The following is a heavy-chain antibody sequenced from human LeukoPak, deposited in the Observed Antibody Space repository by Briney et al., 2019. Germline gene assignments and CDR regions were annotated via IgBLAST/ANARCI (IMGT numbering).Heavy chain of an antibody. V-gene: IGHV3-30-3*01. Sequence: GRSLRLSCAASRFTFSSYAMHWVRQAPGKGLEWVAVISYDGSNKYYADSVKGRFTISRDNSKNTLYLQMNSLRAEDTAVYYCARAPQVVVAASYFDYWGQGTLVTVSS. J-gene: IGHJ4*02. CDR2: ISYDGSNK. CDR1: RFTFSSYA. CDR3: ARAPQVVVAASYFDY. D-gene: IGHD2-15*01.